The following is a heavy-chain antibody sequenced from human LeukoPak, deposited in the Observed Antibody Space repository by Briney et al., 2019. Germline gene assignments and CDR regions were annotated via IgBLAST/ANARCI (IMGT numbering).Heavy chain of an antibody. V-gene: IGHV3-43D*03. CDR3: AKDIVVVTAIPENDAFDI. Sequence: GGSLRLSCVGSGFTFGEYGMHWVRQVPGQGLEWVSHITWDGGSTYYAGSVKGRFTISRDNSKNSLYLQMNSLGAEDTALYYCAKDIVVVTAIPENDAFDIWGQGTMVTVSS. CDR1: GFTFGEYG. D-gene: IGHD2-21*02. CDR2: ITWDGGST. J-gene: IGHJ3*02.